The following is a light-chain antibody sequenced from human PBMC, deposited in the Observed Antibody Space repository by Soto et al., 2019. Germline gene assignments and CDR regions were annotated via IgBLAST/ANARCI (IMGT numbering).Light chain of an antibody. Sequence: TVMTQSPATLAVSQGERATLSCRASQNIRSNLAWYQQKPGQAPRLLIYGASIRATGIPVRFSASGSGTEFTLTISSLQSEDSAVYYCQQYDIWPPLTFGGGTKVEIK. CDR2: GAS. CDR3: QQYDIWPPLT. V-gene: IGKV3-15*01. J-gene: IGKJ4*01. CDR1: QNIRSN.